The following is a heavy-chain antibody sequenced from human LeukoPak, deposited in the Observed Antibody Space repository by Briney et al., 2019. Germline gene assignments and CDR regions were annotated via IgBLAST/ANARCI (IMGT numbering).Heavy chain of an antibody. Sequence: ASVKVSCKASGYTFTSYGISWVRQAPGQGLEWMGWISAYNGNTNYSQKFQGRVTITRDTSASTAYMELSSLRSEDTAVYYCARQYYGSGSPPYYYGMDVWGQGTTVTVSS. V-gene: IGHV1-18*01. CDR1: GYTFTSYG. J-gene: IGHJ6*02. CDR3: ARQYYGSGSPPYYYGMDV. CDR2: ISAYNGNT. D-gene: IGHD3-10*01.